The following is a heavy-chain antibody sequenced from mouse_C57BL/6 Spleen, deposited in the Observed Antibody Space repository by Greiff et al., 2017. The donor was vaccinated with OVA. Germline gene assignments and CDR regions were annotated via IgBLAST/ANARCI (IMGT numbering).Heavy chain of an antibody. CDR3: ARGGLRDYFDY. V-gene: IGHV1-82*01. J-gene: IGHJ2*01. Sequence: QVQLQQSGPELVKPGASVKISCKASGYAFSSSWMNWVKQRPGTGLEWIGRIYPGDGDTNYNGKFKGKATLTADKSSSTAYMQLSSLTSEDSAVYFCARGGLRDYFDYWGQGTTLTVSS. CDR2: IYPGDGDT. CDR1: GYAFSSSW. D-gene: IGHD2-2*01.